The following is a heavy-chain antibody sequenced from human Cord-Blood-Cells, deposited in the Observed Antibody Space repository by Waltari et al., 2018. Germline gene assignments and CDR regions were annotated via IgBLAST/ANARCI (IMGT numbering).Heavy chain of an antibody. V-gene: IGHV2-26*01. J-gene: IGHJ4*02. D-gene: IGHD6-6*01. CDR1: GFSPSNARMG. CDR2: IFSNDEK. Sequence: QVTLKESGPVLVKPTETLTLTCTVSGFSPSNARMGVSWIRQPPGKALEWLAHIFSNDEKSYSTSLKSRLTISKDTSKSQVVLTMTNMDPVDTATYYCARTWESIAARPFPDYWGQGTLVTVSS. CDR3: ARTWESIAARPFPDY.